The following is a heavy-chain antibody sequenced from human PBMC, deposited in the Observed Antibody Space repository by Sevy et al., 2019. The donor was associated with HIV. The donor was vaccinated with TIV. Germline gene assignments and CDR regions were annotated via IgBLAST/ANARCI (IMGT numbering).Heavy chain of an antibody. Sequence: GGSLRLSCTASGFTFSSYDMNRVRQAPGKGLEWVSKISSSSSSIYYADSVKGRFTISRDNAKNSLNLQMNSLRAEDTAVYYCTRNGGAFDNGFDPWGQGTLVTVSS. D-gene: IGHD2-8*01. J-gene: IGHJ5*02. CDR3: TRNGGAFDNGFDP. V-gene: IGHV3-48*03. CDR2: ISSSSSSI. CDR1: GFTFSSYD.